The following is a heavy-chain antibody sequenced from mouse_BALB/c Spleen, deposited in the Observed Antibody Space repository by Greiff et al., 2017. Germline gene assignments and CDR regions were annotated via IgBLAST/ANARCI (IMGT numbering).Heavy chain of an antibody. CDR1: GFSLTSYG. CDR3: ARGRDGWAMDD. Sequence: VKLMESGPGLVAPSQSLSITCTVSGFSLTSYGVHWVRQPPGKGLEWLGVIWAGGSTNYNSALMSRLSISKDNSKSQVFLKMNSLQTDDTAMYYCARGRDGWAMDDWGQGTSVTGAS. CDR2: IWAGGST. J-gene: IGHJ4*01. D-gene: IGHD1-1*02. V-gene: IGHV2-9*02.